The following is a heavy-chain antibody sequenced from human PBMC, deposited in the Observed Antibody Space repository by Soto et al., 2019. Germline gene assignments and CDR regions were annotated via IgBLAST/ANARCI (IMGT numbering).Heavy chain of an antibody. CDR1: GFTFSSYG. CDR3: AKDRVDGYEDYYYGMDV. J-gene: IGHJ6*02. Sequence: GGSLRLSCAASGFTFSSYGMHWVRQAPGKGLEWVAVISYDGSNKYYADSVKGRFTISRDNSKNTLYLQMNSLRAEDTAVYYCAKDRVDGYEDYYYGMDVWGQGTTVTVSS. D-gene: IGHD5-12*01. V-gene: IGHV3-30*18. CDR2: ISYDGSNK.